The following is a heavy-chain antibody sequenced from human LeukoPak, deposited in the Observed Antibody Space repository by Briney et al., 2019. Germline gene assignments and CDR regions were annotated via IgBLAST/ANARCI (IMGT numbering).Heavy chain of an antibody. Sequence: SETLSLTCTVSGGSISSSYWSWIRQPAGKGLEWIGRIYTSGRTNNNPSLKSRVTMSVDTSKNQLSLKLSSVTAADTAVYYCARAGGGTYYYYYQMDVWGKGTTVTISS. CDR1: GGSISSSY. D-gene: IGHD1-26*01. J-gene: IGHJ6*03. CDR2: IYTSGRT. CDR3: ARAGGGTYYYYYQMDV. V-gene: IGHV4-4*07.